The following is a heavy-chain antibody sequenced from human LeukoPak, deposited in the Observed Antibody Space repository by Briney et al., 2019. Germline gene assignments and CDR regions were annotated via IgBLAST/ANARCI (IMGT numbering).Heavy chain of an antibody. D-gene: IGHD2-2*01. J-gene: IGHJ5*02. CDR1: GGSISSGGYY. V-gene: IGHV4-31*03. Sequence: PSETLSLTCTVSGGSISSGGYYWSWIRQHPGKGLEWVGYIYYSGSTYYNPSLKSRVTISVDTSKNQFSLKLSSVTAADTAVYYCARSSIYCSSTSCYGWFDPWGQGTLVTVSS. CDR3: ARSSIYCSSTSCYGWFDP. CDR2: IYYSGST.